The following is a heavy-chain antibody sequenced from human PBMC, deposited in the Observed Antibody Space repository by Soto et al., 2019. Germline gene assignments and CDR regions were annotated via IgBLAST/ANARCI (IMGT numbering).Heavy chain of an antibody. J-gene: IGHJ4*02. CDR3: ARDPEYCSGGSCYSFSSRGELDY. V-gene: IGHV1-69*08. CDR2: IIPILGIA. CDR1: GGTFSSYT. Sequence: QVQLVQSGAEVKKPGSSVKVSCKASGGTFSSYTISWVRQAPGQGLEWMGRIIPILGIANYAQKFQGRVTITADKSTSTAYMELSSLRSEDTAVYYCARDPEYCSGGSCYSFSSRGELDYWGQGTLVTVSS. D-gene: IGHD2-15*01.